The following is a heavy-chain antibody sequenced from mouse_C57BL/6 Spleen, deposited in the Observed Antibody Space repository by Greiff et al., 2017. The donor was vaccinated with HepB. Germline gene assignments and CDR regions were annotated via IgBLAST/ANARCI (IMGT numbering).Heavy chain of an antibody. V-gene: IGHV5-9-1*02. CDR1: GFTFSSYA. J-gene: IGHJ1*03. Sequence: EVKLVESGEGLVKPGGSLKLSCAASGFTFSSYAMSWVRQTPEKRLEWVAYISSGGDYIYYADTVKGRFTISIDNARNTLYLQMRSLKSEDTAMYYCTRDLYGNTYWYFDVWGTGTTVTVSS. CDR3: TRDLYGNTYWYFDV. D-gene: IGHD2-10*02. CDR2: ISSGGDYI.